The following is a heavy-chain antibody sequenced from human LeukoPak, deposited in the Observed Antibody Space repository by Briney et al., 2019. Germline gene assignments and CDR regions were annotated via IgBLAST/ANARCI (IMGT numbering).Heavy chain of an antibody. J-gene: IGHJ6*03. CDR3: ARSPGVSIFGVTKRDYYYYYMDV. CDR1: GGSISSYY. CDR2: IYYSGST. D-gene: IGHD3-3*01. Sequence: SETLSLTFTVSGGSISSYYWSWIRQPPGKGLEWIGYIYYSGSTNYNPSLKSRVTISVDTSKNQFSLKLSSVTAADTAVYYCARSPGVSIFGVTKRDYYYYYMDVWGKGTTVTVSS. V-gene: IGHV4-59*01.